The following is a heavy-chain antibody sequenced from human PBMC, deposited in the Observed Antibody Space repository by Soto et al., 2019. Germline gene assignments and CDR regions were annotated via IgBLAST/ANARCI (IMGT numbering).Heavy chain of an antibody. CDR2: INSDGSST. CDR3: ARDEEGEQWLLTRYYYGMDV. D-gene: IGHD6-19*01. V-gene: IGHV3-74*01. CDR1: GFTFSSYW. Sequence: EVQLVESGGGLVQPGGSLRLSCAASGFTFSSYWMHWVRQAPGKGLVWVSRINSDGSSTSYADSVKGRFTISRDNAKNTLYLQMNSLRAEDTAVYYCARDEEGEQWLLTRYYYGMDVWGQGTTVTVS. J-gene: IGHJ6*02.